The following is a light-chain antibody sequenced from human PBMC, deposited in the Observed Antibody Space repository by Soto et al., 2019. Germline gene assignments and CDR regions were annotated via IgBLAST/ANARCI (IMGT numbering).Light chain of an antibody. Sequence: EIVLTQSPATLSLSPGERATLSCRASQSVSSYLTWYQQKPGQAPRLLIYDASKRATGIPARFSGSGSGADFTLTISSLEPEDFAVYFCQQRSNWPVTFGRGTKVELK. V-gene: IGKV3-11*01. CDR3: QQRSNWPVT. J-gene: IGKJ4*01. CDR2: DAS. CDR1: QSVSSY.